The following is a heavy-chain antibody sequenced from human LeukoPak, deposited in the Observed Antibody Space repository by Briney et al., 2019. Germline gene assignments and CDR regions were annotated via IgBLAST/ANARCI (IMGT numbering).Heavy chain of an antibody. CDR3: AKGSGSYYTEYFQH. J-gene: IGHJ1*01. CDR1: GFTFSSYA. V-gene: IGHV3-23*01. Sequence: GGSLRLSCAASGFTFSSYAMSWVRQAPGKGLEWVSAISGSGGSTYYADSVEGRFTISRDNSKNTLYLQMNSLRAEDTAVYYCAKGSGSYYTEYFQHWGQGTLVTVSS. D-gene: IGHD3-10*01. CDR2: ISGSGGST.